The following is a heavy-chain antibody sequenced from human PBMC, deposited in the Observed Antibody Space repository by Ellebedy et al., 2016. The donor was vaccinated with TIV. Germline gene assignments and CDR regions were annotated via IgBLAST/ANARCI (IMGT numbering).Heavy chain of an antibody. Sequence: AASVKVSCKASGFIFTTYAFYWVRQAPGQGLEYMGWINAGNGDRQYSQRFQGRVTITRDTSASTAYVELTSLRSEDTAVYYCARNIVRTITLDYWGQGTLVTVSS. CDR2: INAGNGDR. CDR3: ARNIVRTITLDY. D-gene: IGHD1-26*01. CDR1: GFIFTTYA. V-gene: IGHV1-3*01. J-gene: IGHJ4*02.